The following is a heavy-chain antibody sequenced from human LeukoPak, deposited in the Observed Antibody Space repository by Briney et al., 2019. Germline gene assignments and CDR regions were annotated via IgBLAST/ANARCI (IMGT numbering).Heavy chain of an antibody. CDR3: ATGPGLLRITMVRGVMDV. D-gene: IGHD3-10*01. V-gene: IGHV1-24*01. CDR2: FDPEDGGT. CDR1: GYTLTELS. Sequence: ASVKVSCKVSGYTLTELSMHWGRQAPGKGLEWMGGFDPEDGGTIYAQKFQGRVTMTEDTSTDTAYMELSSLRSEDTAVYYCATGPGLLRITMVRGVMDVWGQGTTVTVSS. J-gene: IGHJ6*02.